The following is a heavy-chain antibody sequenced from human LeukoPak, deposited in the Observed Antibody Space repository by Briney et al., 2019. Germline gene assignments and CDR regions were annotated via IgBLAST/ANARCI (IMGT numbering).Heavy chain of an antibody. V-gene: IGHV1-69*06. D-gene: IGHD5-18*01. CDR3: ARRGYSYGLVSYFDY. CDR1: GGTFSSYA. CDR2: ISAIFGTA. J-gene: IGHJ4*02. Sequence: SVKVSCKASGGTFSSYAISWVRQAPGQGLEWMGGISAIFGTANYAQKFQGRVTITADKSTSTAYMELSSLRSEDTAVYYCARRGYSYGLVSYFDYWGQGTLVTVSS.